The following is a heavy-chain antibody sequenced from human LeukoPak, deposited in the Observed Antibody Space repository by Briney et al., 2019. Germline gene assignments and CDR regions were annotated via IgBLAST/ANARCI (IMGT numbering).Heavy chain of an antibody. Sequence: SETLSLTCTVSGGSIRGYYWSWIRQPPGKGLEWIGYIYYSGSTKHNPSLKSRVTISVDTSKNQFSLKLSSVTAADTAVYYCARLYSSSWYWYFDLWGRGTLVTVSS. CDR3: ARLYSSSWYWYFDL. CDR1: GGSIRGYY. D-gene: IGHD6-13*01. CDR2: IYYSGST. V-gene: IGHV4-59*01. J-gene: IGHJ2*01.